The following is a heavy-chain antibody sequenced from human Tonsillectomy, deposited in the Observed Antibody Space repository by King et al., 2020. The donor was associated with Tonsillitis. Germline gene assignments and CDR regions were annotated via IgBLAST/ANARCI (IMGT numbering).Heavy chain of an antibody. Sequence: VQLVESGGGLVQPGGSLRLSCAASGLTFSRYWMHWVRQAPGKGLVWVSRIKSDGSSTSYADSVKGRFTISRDNAKNTLYLQMNSLRVEDTALCYCARNYYYGSGSYYGLSDAFDIWGQGTMVTVSS. J-gene: IGHJ3*02. D-gene: IGHD3-10*01. V-gene: IGHV3-74*01. CDR2: IKSDGSST. CDR3: ARNYYYGSGSYYGLSDAFDI. CDR1: GLTFSRYW.